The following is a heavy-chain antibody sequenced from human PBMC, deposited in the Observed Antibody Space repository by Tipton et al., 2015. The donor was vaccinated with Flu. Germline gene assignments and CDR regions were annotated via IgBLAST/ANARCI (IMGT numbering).Heavy chain of an antibody. CDR3: AKVIPELVAGFDS. Sequence: SLRLSCAASGLTFSRYAMSWVRQAPGKGLEWVSAVSGGGAITYFAESVKGRFTISRDNSKNILFLQMNSLRADDTAVYSCAKVIPELVAGFDSWGQGTLVTVSS. CDR1: GLTFSRYA. J-gene: IGHJ4*02. CDR2: VSGGGAIT. D-gene: IGHD6-19*01. V-gene: IGHV3-23*01.